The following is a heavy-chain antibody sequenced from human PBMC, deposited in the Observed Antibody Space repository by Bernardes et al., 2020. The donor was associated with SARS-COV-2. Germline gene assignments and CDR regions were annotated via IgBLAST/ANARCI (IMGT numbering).Heavy chain of an antibody. CDR1: GGSISSGDYY. Sequence: SETLSLTCTVSGGSISSGDYYWSWIRQPPGKGLEWIGYIYYSGSTYYNPSLKSRVTISVDTSKNQFSLKLSSVTAADTAVYYCARAAMHSFTVTTGMPDYWGQGTLVTVSS. CDR2: IYYSGST. D-gene: IGHD4-17*01. CDR3: ARAAMHSFTVTTGMPDY. V-gene: IGHV4-30-4*01. J-gene: IGHJ4*02.